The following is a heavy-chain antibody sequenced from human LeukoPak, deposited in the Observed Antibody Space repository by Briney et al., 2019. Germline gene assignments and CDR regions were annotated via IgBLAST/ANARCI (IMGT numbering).Heavy chain of an antibody. V-gene: IGHV4-38-2*02. Sequence: SETLSLTCTVSGYSISSGYYWGWIRQSPGKGLEWIGSIYHSGSTYYNPSLKSRVTISVDTSKNQFSLKLSSVTAADTAVYYCAQNLLGYCSGGSCSDYWGQGTLVTVSS. CDR1: GYSISSGYY. CDR3: AQNLLGYCSGGSCSDY. D-gene: IGHD2-15*01. J-gene: IGHJ4*02. CDR2: IYHSGST.